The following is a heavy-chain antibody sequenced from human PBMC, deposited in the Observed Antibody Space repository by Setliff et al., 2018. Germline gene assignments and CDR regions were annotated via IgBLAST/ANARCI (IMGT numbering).Heavy chain of an antibody. CDR1: GFTFSTYR. CDR3: ARTCSGSGCYAGLES. D-gene: IGHD2-15*01. Sequence: GGSLRLSCAASGFTFSTYRMHWVRQAPGKGREWVEVIWDDGGNKYQADSVKGRFTSSRDNSKNTLYVQMNSLRAEDTAVYYCARTCSGSGCYAGLESWGQGTPVTVSS. V-gene: IGHV3-30-3*01. J-gene: IGHJ4*02. CDR2: IWDDGGNK.